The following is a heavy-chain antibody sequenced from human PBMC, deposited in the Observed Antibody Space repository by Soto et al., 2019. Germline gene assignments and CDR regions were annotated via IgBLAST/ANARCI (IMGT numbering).Heavy chain of an antibody. V-gene: IGHV3-23*01. Sequence: EVQLLESGGGLVQPGGSLRLSCTASGFTFTYYAFSWVRQAPGQGLEWVSAISANGQGIYYADSVRGRFTISRDNSKNTVFLHMDSLRAEDTAGYYCAKDRDYPRDQFHYWGQGTLVTVAS. CDR1: GFTFTYYA. D-gene: IGHD2-2*01. CDR2: ISANGQGI. CDR3: AKDRDYPRDQFHY. J-gene: IGHJ4*02.